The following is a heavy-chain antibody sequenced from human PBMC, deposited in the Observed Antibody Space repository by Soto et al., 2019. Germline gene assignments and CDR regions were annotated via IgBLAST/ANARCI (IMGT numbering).Heavy chain of an antibody. CDR1: GFTFRSYE. D-gene: IGHD6-13*01. CDR3: ARMGSSSWLTDY. Sequence: EVQLVESGGGLVQPGGSLRLSCAASGFTFRSYEMNWVRQAPGKGLEWVSYISSSGTTIYYADSVKGRFTISRENANNSLYLQMNSLRAEDTAVYYCARMGSSSWLTDYWGRGTLVTVSS. J-gene: IGHJ4*02. V-gene: IGHV3-48*03. CDR2: ISSSGTTI.